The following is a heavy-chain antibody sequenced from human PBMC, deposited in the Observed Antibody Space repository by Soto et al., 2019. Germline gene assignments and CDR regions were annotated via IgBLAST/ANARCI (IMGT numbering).Heavy chain of an antibody. CDR3: ARDRGRPDLRGPHYYASSDLDYGMDV. CDR1: GFTFSSYW. J-gene: IGHJ6*02. CDR2: INQDGSEK. D-gene: IGHD3-22*01. Sequence: EVRLVESGGGLVQPGGSLTLSCAASGFTFSSYWMTWVRQAPGKGLEWVANINQDGSEKYYMDSMKGRFTISRDNAKKSLLLQLTSLRAEDTAVYYCARDRGRPDLRGPHYYASSDLDYGMDVWGQGTTVTVSS. V-gene: IGHV3-7*01.